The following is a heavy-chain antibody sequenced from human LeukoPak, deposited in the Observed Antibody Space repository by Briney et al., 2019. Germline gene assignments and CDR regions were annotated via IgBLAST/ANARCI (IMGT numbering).Heavy chain of an antibody. CDR1: GGSISSSSYY. J-gene: IGHJ4*02. CDR3: ASEDATYSGSRQFDY. Sequence: SETLSLTCTVSGGSISSSSYYWGWIRQPPGKGLEWIGSIYYSGSTYYNPSLKSRVTISVDTSKNQLSLKLSSVTAADTAVYYCASEDATYSGSRQFDYWGQGTLVTVSS. V-gene: IGHV4-39*01. D-gene: IGHD1-26*01. CDR2: IYYSGST.